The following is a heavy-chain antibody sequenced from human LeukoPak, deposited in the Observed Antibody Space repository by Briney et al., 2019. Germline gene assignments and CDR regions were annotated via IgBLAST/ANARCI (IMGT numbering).Heavy chain of an antibody. CDR1: GFSLTTGGVG. CDR3: AHRPPGAAGVEWSFDY. D-gene: IGHD6-13*01. Sequence: SGPTLVKPTQTLTLTCTFSGFSLTTGGVGVGWIRQPPGKALEWLAVIYWDDDKRYSPSLKSRLTISKDTSKNQVVLTMTNMDPVGTATYYCAHRPPGAAGVEWSFDYWGQGTLVTVSS. V-gene: IGHV2-5*02. CDR2: IYWDDDK. J-gene: IGHJ4*02.